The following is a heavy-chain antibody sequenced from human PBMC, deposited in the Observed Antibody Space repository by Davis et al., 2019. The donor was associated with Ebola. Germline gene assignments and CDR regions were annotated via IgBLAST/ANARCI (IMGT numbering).Heavy chain of an antibody. V-gene: IGHV3-48*03. CDR3: ARDSHLMGAWNDY. CDR1: GFTFSSYE. J-gene: IGHJ4*02. CDR2: IGNSGTTI. D-gene: IGHD1-1*01. Sequence: GESLKISCAASGFTFSSYEMNWVRQAPGKGLSLVSYIGNSGTTIFYSDSVKGRFTVSRDNAKNSLYLHMNSLRAEDTAVYYCARDSHLMGAWNDYWGQGTLVTVSS.